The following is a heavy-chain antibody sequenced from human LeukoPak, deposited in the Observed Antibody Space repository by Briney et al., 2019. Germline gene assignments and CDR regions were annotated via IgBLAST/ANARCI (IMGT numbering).Heavy chain of an antibody. V-gene: IGHV5-51*01. Sequence: GASLQISSKGSGYSFTNYWIGWVRRMPGKGVEWMGIIYPRDSDTRYSPSFQGQVTISADKSISTAYLQWSSLKASDTAMYYCTRIAGVASIPDTFDIWGQGTMVTVSS. CDR1: GYSFTNYW. CDR3: TRIAGVASIPDTFDI. D-gene: IGHD5-12*01. J-gene: IGHJ3*02. CDR2: IYPRDSDT.